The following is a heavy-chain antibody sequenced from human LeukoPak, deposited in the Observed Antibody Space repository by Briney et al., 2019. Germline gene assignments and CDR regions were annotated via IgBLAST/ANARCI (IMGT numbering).Heavy chain of an antibody. V-gene: IGHV3-7*01. CDR3: ARIGSRDGYTVDY. J-gene: IGHJ4*02. CDR2: IKQDGSGK. Sequence: GGSLRLSCAASGFTFSNCWMSWVRQAPGKGLEWVANIKQDGSGKYYMDSVKGRFTISRDSAKNSLYLQMNSLRVEDTAVHYCARIGSRDGYTVDYWGQGTLVTVSS. D-gene: IGHD5-24*01. CDR1: GFTFSNCW.